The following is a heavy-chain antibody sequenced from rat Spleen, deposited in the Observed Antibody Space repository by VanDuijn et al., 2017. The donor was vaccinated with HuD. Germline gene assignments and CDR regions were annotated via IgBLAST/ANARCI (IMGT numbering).Heavy chain of an antibody. J-gene: IGHJ3*01. V-gene: IGHV5-29*01. D-gene: IGHD1-1*01. CDR1: GFTFSDYA. CDR3: AKEGFEVTFAY. CDR2: ISYDGSST. Sequence: EVQLVESDGGLVQPGRSLKLSCAASGFTFSDYAMNWIRQAPTKGLEWVASISYDGSSTYYRDSVKGRFTISRNNAENTVYLQMNSLRSEDTATYYCAKEGFEVTFAYWGQGTLVTVSS.